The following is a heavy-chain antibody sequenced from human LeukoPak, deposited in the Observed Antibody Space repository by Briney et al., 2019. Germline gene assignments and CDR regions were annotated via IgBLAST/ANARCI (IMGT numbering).Heavy chain of an antibody. CDR3: ARDWRNKYSNSWSRGEWYFDL. CDR1: GFTFTSHS. CDR2: ISSNSDYI. J-gene: IGHJ2*01. D-gene: IGHD6-13*01. V-gene: IGHV3-21*01. Sequence: GVSLRLSCVASGFTFTSHSLNWLRQAPGKGLEWVASISSNSDYILYAESVKGRFSISRDNARNSVYLQMNSLTAEDTALYYCARDWRNKYSNSWSRGEWYFDLWGRGTLVSVSS.